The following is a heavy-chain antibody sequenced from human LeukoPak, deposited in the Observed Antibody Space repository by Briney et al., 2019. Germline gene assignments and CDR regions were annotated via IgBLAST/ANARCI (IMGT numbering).Heavy chain of an antibody. J-gene: IGHJ4*02. Sequence: GGSLRLSCAASGFTFSIYAMHWVRQAPGKGLEWVAVISNGGSNKYYADSVKGRFTISRDNSKNTLYLQMNSLRAEDTAVYYCARGSTGFERYCSSTSCYTFDCWGQGTLVTVSS. CDR3: ARGSTGFERYCSSTSCYTFDC. CDR1: GFTFSIYA. D-gene: IGHD2-2*01. CDR2: ISNGGSNK. V-gene: IGHV3-30*04.